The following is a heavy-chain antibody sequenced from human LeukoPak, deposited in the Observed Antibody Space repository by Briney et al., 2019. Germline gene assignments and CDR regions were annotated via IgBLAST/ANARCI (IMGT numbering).Heavy chain of an antibody. Sequence: GGSLRLSCAASGFTFSSYGMHWLRQAPGKGLEWVAVIWYDGSNKYYADSVKGRFTISRDNSKNTLYLQMNSLRAEDTAVYYCARDNYGMDVWGQGTTVTVSS. CDR2: IWYDGSNK. J-gene: IGHJ6*02. V-gene: IGHV3-33*01. CDR3: ARDNYGMDV. CDR1: GFTFSSYG.